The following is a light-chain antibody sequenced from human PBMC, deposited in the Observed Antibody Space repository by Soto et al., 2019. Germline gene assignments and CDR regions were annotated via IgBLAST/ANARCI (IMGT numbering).Light chain of an antibody. Sequence: DIQMTQSPSTLAASVGDRVTITCRASQSIRNFLAWYQQKPGKAPNVVIFDASSLESGVPSRFSGSGSGTEFTLTISSLQPDDLATYYCQQYDSYWTFGPGTKVEIK. CDR2: DAS. CDR3: QQYDSYWT. CDR1: QSIRNF. V-gene: IGKV1-5*01. J-gene: IGKJ1*01.